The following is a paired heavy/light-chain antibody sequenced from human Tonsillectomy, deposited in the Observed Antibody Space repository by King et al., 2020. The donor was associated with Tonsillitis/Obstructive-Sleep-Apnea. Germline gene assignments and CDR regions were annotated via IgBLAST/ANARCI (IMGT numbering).Heavy chain of an antibody. V-gene: IGHV5-51*01. CDR2: IYPGDSDT. D-gene: IGHD2-2*01. CDR1: GYSFTRHW. Sequence: EVQLVQSGAEVKKPGESLTISCKGSGYSFTRHWIGWVRQMPGKGLEWMGIIYPGDSDTRYGPSFQGQVTISADRSINTAYLQWSSLRASDTAIYYCARLPAASYYYYYMDVWGNGTTVTVSS. J-gene: IGHJ6*03. CDR3: ARLPAASYYYYYMDV.
Light chain of an antibody. J-gene: IGLJ2*01. Sequence: SSELTQDPAVSVALGQTVRITCQGDSLRRYLPSWSQQRPGQAPVLVIYGKNNRPSGIPDRFSGSTSGNTASLTITGAQAEDEADYYCNSRDSSGDHLVFGGGTKLTVL. CDR3: NSRDSSGDHLV. CDR1: SLRRYL. CDR2: GKN. V-gene: IGLV3-19*01.